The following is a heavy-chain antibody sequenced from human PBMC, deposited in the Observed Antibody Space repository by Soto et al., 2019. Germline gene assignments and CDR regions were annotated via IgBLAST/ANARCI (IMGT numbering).Heavy chain of an antibody. CDR3: ARVYGSGSYYQEV. Sequence: GGSLRLSCAASGFTFSSYAMHWVRQAPGKGLEWVAVISYDGSNKYYADSVKGRFTISRDNSKNTLYLQMNSLRAEDTAVYYCARVYGSGSYYQEVWGQGTLVTVSS. V-gene: IGHV3-30-3*01. CDR1: GFTFSSYA. CDR2: ISYDGSNK. D-gene: IGHD3-10*01. J-gene: IGHJ4*02.